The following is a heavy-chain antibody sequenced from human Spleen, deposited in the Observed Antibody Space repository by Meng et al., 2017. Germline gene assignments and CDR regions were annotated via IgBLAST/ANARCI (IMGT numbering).Heavy chain of an antibody. Sequence: GESLKISCAASGFTFSNNWMTWVRQAPGKGLEWVANIKQDGSDTYYVDSVRGRFTISRDNAKNSLYLQMNSLRAEDTAVYYCARDYDWGQGSPVTVSS. CDR2: IKQDGSDT. J-gene: IGHJ4*01. V-gene: IGHV3-7*01. D-gene: IGHD3-16*01. CDR3: ARDYD. CDR1: GFTFSNNW.